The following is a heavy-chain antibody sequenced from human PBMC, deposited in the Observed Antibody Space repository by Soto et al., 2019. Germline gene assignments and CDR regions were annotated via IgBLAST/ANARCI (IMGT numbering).Heavy chain of an antibody. CDR1: GGNFSSNG. CDR3: AGASDSTWYNWLDP. Sequence: QVQLVQSGAEVKKPGSSVKVSCKAPGGNFSSNGIRWVRQAPGQGLELMGGIIPTFGTTNYAHKFRGRVTITADESTGTAYMELSSLRSDDTAVYYCAGASDSTWYNWLDPWCQGTLVTGSS. D-gene: IGHD5-18*01. J-gene: IGHJ5*02. CDR2: IIPTFGTT. V-gene: IGHV1-69*01.